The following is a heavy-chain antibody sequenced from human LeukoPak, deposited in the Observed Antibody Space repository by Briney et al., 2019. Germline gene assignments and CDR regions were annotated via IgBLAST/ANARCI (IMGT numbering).Heavy chain of an antibody. J-gene: IGHJ4*02. CDR3: AHSRYFDPFDY. V-gene: IGHV2-5*02. CDR1: GFSLRTSGVG. Sequence: ASGPTLVKPTQTLTLTCTFSGFSLRTSGVGVGWIRQPPGKALEWLALIYWDDDKLYRPSLKSRLTITKDTSKNQVVLTMTNMDPVDTATYYCAHSRYFDPFDYWGQGTLVTVSS. D-gene: IGHD3-9*01. CDR2: IYWDDDK.